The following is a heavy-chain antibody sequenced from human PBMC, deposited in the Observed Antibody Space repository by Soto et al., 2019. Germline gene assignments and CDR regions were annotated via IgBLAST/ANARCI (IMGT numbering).Heavy chain of an antibody. V-gene: IGHV1-18*01. CDR1: GYTFTTYD. CDR2: ISPYSGNT. J-gene: IGHJ5*02. CDR3: ARERSGWRHTFDP. Sequence: ASVKVSCKASGYTFTTYDLSWVRQAPGQGLEWMGWISPYSGNTKYAQKLQGRVTMTTATSTNTAYVELRSLRSDDTAVYACARERSGWRHTFDPWGQGTLVTVSS. D-gene: IGHD2-15*01.